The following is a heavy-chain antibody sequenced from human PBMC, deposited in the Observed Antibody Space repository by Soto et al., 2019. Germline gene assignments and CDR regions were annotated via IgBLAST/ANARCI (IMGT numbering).Heavy chain of an antibody. CDR1: GFTFSSCW. CDR3: ARGGRRSGSYADAFDI. Sequence: EVQLVESGGGLVQPGGSLRLSCAASGFTFSSCWMSWVRQAPGKGLEWVANIKQDGSETYYVDSVKGRFTISRDNAKNSLYLQMNRLRAEDTAVYYCARGGRRSGSYADAFDIWGQGTMVTVSS. D-gene: IGHD1-26*01. CDR2: IKQDGSET. J-gene: IGHJ3*02. V-gene: IGHV3-7*03.